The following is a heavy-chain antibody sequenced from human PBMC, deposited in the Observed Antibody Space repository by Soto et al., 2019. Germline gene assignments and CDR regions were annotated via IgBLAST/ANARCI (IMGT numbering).Heavy chain of an antibody. J-gene: IGHJ4*02. Sequence: GGSLRLSCAASGFTFSSYAMTWVRQAPGKGLEWVSAISGSSSSTYYAGSVKGRFTISRDNSRNTLYLQMNSLRAEDTAVYYCAKCGGGSCYDADDYWGQGTLVTVSS. CDR2: ISGSSSST. V-gene: IGHV3-23*01. D-gene: IGHD2-15*01. CDR1: GFTFSSYA. CDR3: AKCGGGSCYDADDY.